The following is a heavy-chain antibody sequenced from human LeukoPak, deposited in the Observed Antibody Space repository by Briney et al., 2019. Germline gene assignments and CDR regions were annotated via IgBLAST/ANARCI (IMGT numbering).Heavy chain of an antibody. D-gene: IGHD2-15*01. CDR2: IYHSGST. Sequence: SETLSLTCAVSGGSISSSNWWSWVRQPPGKGLEWIGEIYHSGSTNYNPSLKSRVTMSVDKSKNQFSLKLSPVTAADTAVYYCARGGRYCSGGSCYHVAFDIWGQGTMVTVSS. V-gene: IGHV4-4*02. CDR1: GGSISSSNW. CDR3: ARGGRYCSGGSCYHVAFDI. J-gene: IGHJ3*02.